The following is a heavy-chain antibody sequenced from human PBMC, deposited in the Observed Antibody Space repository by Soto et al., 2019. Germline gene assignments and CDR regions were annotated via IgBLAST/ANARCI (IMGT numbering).Heavy chain of an antibody. Sequence: ASVKVSCKASGYTFTSNGISWVRQATGQGLEWMGWMNPNSGNTGYAQKFQGRVTMTRNTSISTAYMELSSLRSEDTAVYYCARGMTNSSGWYPLGYYYYYYMDVWDKGTTVTVSS. CDR2: MNPNSGNT. V-gene: IGHV1-8*02. CDR3: ARGMTNSSGWYPLGYYYYYYMDV. D-gene: IGHD6-19*01. J-gene: IGHJ6*03. CDR1: GYTFTSNG.